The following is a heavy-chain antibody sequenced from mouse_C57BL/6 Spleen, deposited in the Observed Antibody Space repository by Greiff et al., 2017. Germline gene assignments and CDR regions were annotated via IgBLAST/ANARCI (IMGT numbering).Heavy chain of an antibody. J-gene: IGHJ1*03. D-gene: IGHD1-1*01. V-gene: IGHV5-6*01. CDR1: GFTFSSYG. CDR3: ARATGVATRYVDV. CDR2: ISSGGSYT. Sequence: EVKLMESGGDLVKPGGSLKLSCAASGFTFSSYGMSWVRQTPDKRLEWVATISSGGSYTYYPDSVKGRCTISRDNAKNTLYLQMSSLKSADTAMYYCARATGVATRYVDVWGTGTTVTVSS.